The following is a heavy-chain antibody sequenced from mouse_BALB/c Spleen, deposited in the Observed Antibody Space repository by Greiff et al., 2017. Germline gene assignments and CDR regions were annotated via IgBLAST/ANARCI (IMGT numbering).Heavy chain of an antibody. J-gene: IGHJ2*01. CDR3: ARSPIYFYYFDD. Sequence: EVQLQQSGPGLVKPSQSLSLTCTVTGYSITSDYAWNWIRQFPGNKLEWMGYISYSGSTSYNPSLKSRISITRDTSKNQFFLQLNSVTTEDTATYYCARSPIYFYYFDDWGQGTTLTVSS. D-gene: IGHD2-1*01. CDR2: ISYSGST. CDR1: GYSITSDYA. V-gene: IGHV3-2*02.